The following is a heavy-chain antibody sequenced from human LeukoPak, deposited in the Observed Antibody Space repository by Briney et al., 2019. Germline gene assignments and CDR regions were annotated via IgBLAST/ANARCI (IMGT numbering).Heavy chain of an antibody. CDR2: INPNSGGT. D-gene: IGHD6-19*01. J-gene: IGHJ4*02. CDR1: GYPFTYYY. V-gene: IGHV1-2*02. CDR3: ARAIAVVDY. Sequence: ASVKVSCKASGYPFTYYYIHWVRQAPGQGLEWMGWINPNSGGTNSAQKFQGRVTMTKDTSISTAYMELSRLRSDDTAVYFCARAIAVVDYWGQGTLVTVSS.